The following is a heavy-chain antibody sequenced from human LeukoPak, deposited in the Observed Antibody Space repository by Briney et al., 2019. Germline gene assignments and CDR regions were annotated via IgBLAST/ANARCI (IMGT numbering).Heavy chain of an antibody. CDR3: ARDVGLGGYDLGANFDY. CDR1: GYTFTGYY. D-gene: IGHD5-12*01. CDR2: INPNSGGT. Sequence: ASAKVSCKASGYTFTGYYMHWVRQAPGQGLEWMGWINPNSGGTNYAQKFQGRVTMTRDTSISTAYMELSRLRSDDTAVYYCARDVGLGGYDLGANFDYWGQGTLVTVSS. V-gene: IGHV1-2*02. J-gene: IGHJ4*02.